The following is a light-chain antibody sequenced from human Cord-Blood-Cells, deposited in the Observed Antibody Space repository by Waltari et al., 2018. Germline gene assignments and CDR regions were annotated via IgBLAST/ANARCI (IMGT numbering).Light chain of an antibody. CDR1: SSDVGSYNL. V-gene: IGLV2-23*01. J-gene: IGLJ2*01. CDR3: CSYAGSSTYVV. Sequence: QSALTQPASVSGSPGQSITISCTGNSSDVGSYNLVSWYQQHPGKAPKLMIYEGSKRPSGVPNRFSGSKSGNTASLTISGLQAEDEADYYCCSYAGSSTYVVFGGGTKLTVL. CDR2: EGS.